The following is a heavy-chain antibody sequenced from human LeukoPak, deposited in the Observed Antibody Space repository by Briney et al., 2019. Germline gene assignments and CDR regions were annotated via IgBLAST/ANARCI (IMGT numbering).Heavy chain of an antibody. D-gene: IGHD5/OR15-5a*01. J-gene: IGHJ5*02. CDR2: ISAYNGNT. Sequence: GASVKVSCKASGYTFTSYGINWVRRAPGQGLEWMGWISAYNGNTKYAQKFQGTVTMTTDTSTTTAYMELRSLRYDDTAVYYCARGNGETVSTSLNWFDPWGQGTLVTVSS. CDR3: ARGNGETVSTSLNWFDP. V-gene: IGHV1-18*01. CDR1: GYTFTSYG.